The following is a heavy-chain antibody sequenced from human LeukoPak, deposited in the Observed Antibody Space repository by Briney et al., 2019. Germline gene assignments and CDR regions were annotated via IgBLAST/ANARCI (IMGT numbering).Heavy chain of an antibody. CDR3: ARDQDWAFDY. V-gene: IGHV3-48*01. Sequence: GGSLRLSCAASGFSFSSHSMNWVRQAPGKGLEWVSYISGSSTTIDYADSAKGRFIISRDNAKKSLYLQMNNLRAEDTAVYYCARDQDWAFDYWGQGILVTVSS. J-gene: IGHJ4*02. CDR1: GFSFSSHS. D-gene: IGHD3/OR15-3a*01. CDR2: ISGSSTTI.